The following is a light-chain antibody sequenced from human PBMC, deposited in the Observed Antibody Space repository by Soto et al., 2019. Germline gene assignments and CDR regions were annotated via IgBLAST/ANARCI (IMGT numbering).Light chain of an antibody. Sequence: QSALTQPASVSGSPGQSITISCTGTSSDVGSYNYVSWYQQHPGKAPKLMIYEVSDRPSGVSNRFSGSKSDNTASLTISGLQAEDEADYYCSSHTITNLVVFGGGTKVTVL. CDR3: SSHTITNLVV. J-gene: IGLJ2*01. CDR1: SSDVGSYNY. V-gene: IGLV2-14*01. CDR2: EVS.